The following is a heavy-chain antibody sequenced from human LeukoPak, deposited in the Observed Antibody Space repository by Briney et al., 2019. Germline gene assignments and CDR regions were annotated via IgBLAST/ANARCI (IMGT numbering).Heavy chain of an antibody. Sequence: GGSLRLSCAASGFTFSSYSMNWVRQAPGKGLEWVSSISSSSSYIYYADSVKGRFTISRDNAKNSLYLQMNSLRAEDTAVYYCARGYCSSTSCYLLDYWGQGTLVTVSS. V-gene: IGHV3-21*01. D-gene: IGHD2-2*01. CDR2: ISSSSSYI. CDR1: GFTFSSYS. CDR3: ARGYCSSTSCYLLDY. J-gene: IGHJ4*02.